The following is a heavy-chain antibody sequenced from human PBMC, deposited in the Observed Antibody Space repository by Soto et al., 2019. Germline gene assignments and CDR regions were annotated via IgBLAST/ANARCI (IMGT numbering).Heavy chain of an antibody. CDR2: MSFDGRNT. Sequence: QVQLVESGGGVVQPGRSLRLSCEASGFTFNSYGMAWVRQAPGKGLEWVALMSFDGRNTYHADPVKGRFTSSRDNAQKTLYLQMNSLRADDSAVYYCAKAGASSWQDYYYYYGLDVWGQGTTVTVSS. D-gene: IGHD6-13*01. CDR3: AKAGASSWQDYYYYYGLDV. J-gene: IGHJ6*02. V-gene: IGHV3-30*18. CDR1: GFTFNSYG.